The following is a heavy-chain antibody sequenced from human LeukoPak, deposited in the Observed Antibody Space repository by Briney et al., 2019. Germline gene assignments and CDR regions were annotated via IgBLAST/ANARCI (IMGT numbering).Heavy chain of an antibody. CDR1: GYIFTGYY. V-gene: IGHV1-2*02. J-gene: IGHJ4*02. CDR2: INPNSGDT. D-gene: IGHD2-15*01. Sequence: ASVKVSCKASGYIFTGYYMHWVRQAPGQGLEWMGWINPNSGDTNYAQKFQGRVTMTRDTSISTAYMELSSLRSEDTAVYYCARGGSCYAFWGQGTLVTVSS. CDR3: ARGGSCYAF.